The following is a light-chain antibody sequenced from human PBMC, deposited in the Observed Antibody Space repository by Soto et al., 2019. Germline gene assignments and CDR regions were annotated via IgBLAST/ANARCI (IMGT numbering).Light chain of an antibody. J-gene: IGKJ4*01. V-gene: IGKV4-1*01. CDR1: QTILYSSNNKNY. Sequence: DIVMTQSPDSLAVSLGERATINCKSSQTILYSSNNKNYLAWYQQKPGQPPKLLISWASTRESGVPDRFSGSGSGTDFTLTISSLRAEDVAVYYCQQYSSRPLTFGGGTKVEIK. CDR2: WAS. CDR3: QQYSSRPLT.